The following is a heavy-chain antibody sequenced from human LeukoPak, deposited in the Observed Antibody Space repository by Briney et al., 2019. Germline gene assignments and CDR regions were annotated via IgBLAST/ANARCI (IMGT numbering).Heavy chain of an antibody. D-gene: IGHD3-10*01. Sequence: GGSLRLSCAASGFTFSSYSMNWVRQAPGKGLEWVSYISRSSNTIYYADSVKGRFTISRDNAKNSLYLQMNSLRAEDTAVYYCARDRDYYGSGSYFYDYWGQGTLVTVSS. CDR3: ARDRDYYGSGSYFYDY. CDR2: ISRSSNTI. CDR1: GFTFSSYS. J-gene: IGHJ4*02. V-gene: IGHV3-48*01.